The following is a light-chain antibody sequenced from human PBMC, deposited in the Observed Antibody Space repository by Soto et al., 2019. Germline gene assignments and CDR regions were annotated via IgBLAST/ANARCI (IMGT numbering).Light chain of an antibody. CDR3: LQDYNFPWT. V-gene: IGKV1-6*01. CDR2: AAS. CDR1: QGIRND. J-gene: IGKJ1*01. Sequence: AIQMTQSPSSLSASLGDRVTITCRASQGIRNDLGWYQQKPGNAPRLLIYAASTLQSGVPSRFSGSGSGTDFTLTIRSLQPEDFATYYCLQDYNFPWTFGQGTKVEIK.